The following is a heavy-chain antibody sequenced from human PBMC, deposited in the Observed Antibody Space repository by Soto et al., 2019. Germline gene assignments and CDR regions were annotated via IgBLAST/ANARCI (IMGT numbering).Heavy chain of an antibody. D-gene: IGHD2-15*01. CDR3: AHSIAPRIFRH. Sequence: QITLKESGPTRVKPTQTLTQTCTLSGFSLSTSGVDVGWSRQPPGKALEWLALIYWDDDERYSPSLKNRLTITKDTSKNQVVLTMTNMDPVDTATYYCAHSIAPRIFRHWGQGTLVTVSS. J-gene: IGHJ1*01. CDR2: IYWDDDE. CDR1: GFSLSTSGVD. V-gene: IGHV2-5*02.